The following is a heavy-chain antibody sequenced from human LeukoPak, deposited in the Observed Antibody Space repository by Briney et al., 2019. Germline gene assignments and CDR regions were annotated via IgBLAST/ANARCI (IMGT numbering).Heavy chain of an antibody. Sequence: GGSLRLSCAASEFIFSDYYISWIRQAPGKGLEWISHISSSGSVKYFADSVKGRFTISRDNARNSLYLDMNSLRAEDTAVYYCVRDDDRPDNGLDYWGQGTLVTVSS. D-gene: IGHD3-22*01. V-gene: IGHV3-11*01. J-gene: IGHJ4*02. CDR2: ISSSGSVK. CDR3: VRDDDRPDNGLDY. CDR1: EFIFSDYY.